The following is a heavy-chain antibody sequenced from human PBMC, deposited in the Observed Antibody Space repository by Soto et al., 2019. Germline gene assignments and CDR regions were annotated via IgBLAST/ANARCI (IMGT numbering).Heavy chain of an antibody. CDR3: AIYRHAGFTHYYDP. J-gene: IGHJ5*02. CDR1: AGSPTSCE. CDR2: TSYTGNT. D-gene: IGHD1-26*01. Sequence: SETRCLTWFGSAGSPTSCERSVIRLFLGKRMEWIAYTSYTGNTNYNPSLQSRVTISLDTSKNQLSLKLTSMTAADTAVYYCAIYRHAGFTHYYDPWGQGTLDPGSS. V-gene: IGHV4-59*03.